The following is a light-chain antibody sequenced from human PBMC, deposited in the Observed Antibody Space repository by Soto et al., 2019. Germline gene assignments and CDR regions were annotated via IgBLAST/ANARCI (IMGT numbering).Light chain of an antibody. V-gene: IGKV3-11*01. J-gene: IGKJ5*01. CDR3: QQGGNWPVT. CDR2: GAS. CDR1: QNFGLY. Sequence: VLAQSPATLSLSPGKRAPLSGRAVQNFGLYVAWYQVRRGQAPRLLISGASKRATGIPDRNNCGGSGAEFTLTINSLESEDFGVYFCQQGGNWPVTFGQGTRVESK.